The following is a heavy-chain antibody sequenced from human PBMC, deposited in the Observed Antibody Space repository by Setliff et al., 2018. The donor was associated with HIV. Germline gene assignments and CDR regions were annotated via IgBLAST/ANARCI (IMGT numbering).Heavy chain of an antibody. V-gene: IGHV4-59*11. CDR2: VHYSGTT. CDR3: ARENGDWSGGACYFMLDS. J-gene: IGHJ4*02. CDR1: GGSSSSHY. Sequence: SETLSLTCTVSGGSSSSHYWSWIRQPPGQGLEWIGYVHYSGTTNYNPSLKSRVTISVDASNNQFSLELRSMTAADTAVYYCARENGDWSGGACYFMLDSWGQGTRVTVS. D-gene: IGHD2-21*01.